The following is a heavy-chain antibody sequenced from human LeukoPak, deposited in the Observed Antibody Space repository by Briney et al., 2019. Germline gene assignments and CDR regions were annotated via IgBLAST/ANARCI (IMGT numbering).Heavy chain of an antibody. CDR1: GFTFGDYA. Sequence: PGQSLRLSCTASGFTFGDYAMSWFRQAPGKGLEWVGFIRSKAYGGITEYAASVKGRFTISRDDSKSIAYLQMNSLKTEDTAVYYCTRVGITMIVVVTPEFDPWGQGTLVTVSS. V-gene: IGHV3-49*03. D-gene: IGHD3-22*01. J-gene: IGHJ5*02. CDR2: IRSKAYGGIT. CDR3: TRVGITMIVVVTPEFDP.